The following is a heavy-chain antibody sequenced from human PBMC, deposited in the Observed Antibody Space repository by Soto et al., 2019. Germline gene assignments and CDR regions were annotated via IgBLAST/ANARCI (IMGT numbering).Heavy chain of an antibody. CDR3: AGTYCSGGSCEHWYFDL. CDR1: VFTFSSYA. CDR2: ISYDGSNK. V-gene: IGHV3-30-3*01. D-gene: IGHD2-15*01. J-gene: IGHJ2*01. Sequence: PWWSLRLSCSASVFTFSSYAMHWCRQAPGKGLEWVAVISYDGSNKYYADSVKGRFTISRDNSKNTLYLQMNSLRAEDTAVYYCAGTYCSGGSCEHWYFDLWGRGTLVTVSS.